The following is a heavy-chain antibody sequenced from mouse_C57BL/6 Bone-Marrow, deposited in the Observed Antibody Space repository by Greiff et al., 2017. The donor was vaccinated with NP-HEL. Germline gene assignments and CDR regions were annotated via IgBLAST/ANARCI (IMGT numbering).Heavy chain of an antibody. J-gene: IGHJ3*01. D-gene: IGHD1-1*01. CDR3: ARRGYGSSWFAY. V-gene: IGHV5-6*02. CDR1: GFTFSSYG. Sequence: DVKLVESGGDLVKPGGSLKLSCAASGFTFSSYGMSWVRQTPDKRLEWVATISSGGSYTYYPDSVKGRFTISRDNAENTLYLQMSSLKSEDTAMYYCARRGYGSSWFAYWGQGTLVTVSA. CDR2: ISSGGSYT.